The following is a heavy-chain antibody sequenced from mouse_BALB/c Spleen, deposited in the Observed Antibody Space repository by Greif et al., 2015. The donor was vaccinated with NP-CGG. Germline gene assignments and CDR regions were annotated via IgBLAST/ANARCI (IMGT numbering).Heavy chain of an antibody. D-gene: IGHD2-10*01. V-gene: IGHV1S29*02. CDR3: ARSFYGNYYFDY. Sequence: EVQLQQSGPELVKPGASVKISCKASGYTFTDYNMHWVKQSHGKSLEWIGYIYPYNGGTGYNQKFKSKATLTVDNSSSTAYMELRSLTSEDSAVYYCARSFYGNYYFDYWGQGTTLTVSS. CDR2: IYPYNGGT. J-gene: IGHJ2*01. CDR1: GYTFTDYN.